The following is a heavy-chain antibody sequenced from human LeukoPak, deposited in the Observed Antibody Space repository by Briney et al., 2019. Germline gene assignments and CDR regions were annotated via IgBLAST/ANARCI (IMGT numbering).Heavy chain of an antibody. CDR2: IIPILGIA. J-gene: IGHJ1*01. CDR1: GGTFSSYA. CDR3: ARGGAQYYYDSSGRREYFQH. D-gene: IGHD3-22*01. V-gene: IGHV1-69*04. Sequence: ASVKVSCKASGGTFSSYAISWVRQAPGQGLEWMGRIIPILGIANYAQKLQGRVTITADKSTSTAYMELSSLRSEDTAVYYCARGGAQYYYDSSGRREYFQHWGQGTLVTVSS.